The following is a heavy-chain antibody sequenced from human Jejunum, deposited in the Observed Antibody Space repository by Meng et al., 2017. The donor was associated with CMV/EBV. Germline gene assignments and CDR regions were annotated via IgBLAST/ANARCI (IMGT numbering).Heavy chain of an antibody. Sequence: SCKASGYTFTSHPMNWVRQAPGQGLEWMGWISTDTGNPTYAQGFTGRFVFSLDTSASTAYLQISSLKAEDTAVYYCARGAVAGSFDPWGQGTLVTVSS. CDR2: ISTDTGNP. D-gene: IGHD6-19*01. CDR3: ARGAVAGSFDP. V-gene: IGHV7-4-1*02. J-gene: IGHJ5*02. CDR1: GYTFTSHP.